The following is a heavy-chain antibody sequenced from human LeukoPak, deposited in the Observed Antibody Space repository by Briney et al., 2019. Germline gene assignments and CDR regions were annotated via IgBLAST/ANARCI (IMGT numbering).Heavy chain of an antibody. CDR1: GFTFSSYS. D-gene: IGHD2-15*01. CDR3: ASLDYCSGGSCYSG. J-gene: IGHJ4*02. CDR2: ISSSSSYI. Sequence: PGGSLRLSCAAPGFTFSSYSMNWVRQAPGKGLEWVSSISSSSSYIYYADSVKGRFTISRDNAKNSLYLQMNSLRAEDTAVYYCASLDYCSGGSCYSGWGQGTLVTVSS. V-gene: IGHV3-21*01.